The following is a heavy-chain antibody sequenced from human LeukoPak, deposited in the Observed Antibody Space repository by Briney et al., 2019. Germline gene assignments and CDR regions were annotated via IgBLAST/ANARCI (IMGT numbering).Heavy chain of an antibody. CDR3: ARDLYYYGSGNFVPGLPDY. V-gene: IGHV3-48*01. D-gene: IGHD3-10*01. CDR1: GFTFSSYS. Sequence: GGSLRLACAASGFTFSSYSMNWVRQAPGKGLEWVSYITTSGSNMYYADSVKGRFTISRDNAKNSLYLQMNDLRAEDTAVYYCARDLYYYGSGNFVPGLPDYWGQGTLVTVSS. CDR2: ITTSGSNM. J-gene: IGHJ4*02.